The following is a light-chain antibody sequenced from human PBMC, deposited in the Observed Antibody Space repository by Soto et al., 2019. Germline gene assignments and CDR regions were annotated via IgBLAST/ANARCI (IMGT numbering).Light chain of an antibody. CDR1: QSVGSN. CDR3: QQYNNWPYT. CDR2: DAS. Sequence: EIVLTHSPATLSVSPGERATLSCRASQSVGSNLAWYQQRPGQPPRLLIYDASTRATDSPARFSGGGSGTEFTLTIGGLQSEDFGVYYCQQYNNWPYTFGQGTKLQIK. J-gene: IGKJ2*01. V-gene: IGKV3-15*01.